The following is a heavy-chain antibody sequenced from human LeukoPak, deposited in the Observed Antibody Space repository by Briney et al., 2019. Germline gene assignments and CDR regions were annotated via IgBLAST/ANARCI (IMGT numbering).Heavy chain of an antibody. CDR1: GFTFSSYA. Sequence: PGGSLRLSCAASGFTFSSYAMHWVRQAPGKGLEWVAVISYDGSNKYYADSVKGRFTISRDNSKNTLYLQMNSLRAEDTAVYYCARVNSGSYHLGYFDYWGQGTLVTVSS. CDR3: ARVNSGSYHLGYFDY. V-gene: IGHV3-30*04. CDR2: ISYDGSNK. J-gene: IGHJ4*02. D-gene: IGHD1-26*01.